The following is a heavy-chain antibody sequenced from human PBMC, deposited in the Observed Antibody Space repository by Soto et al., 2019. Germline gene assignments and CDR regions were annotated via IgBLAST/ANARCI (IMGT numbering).Heavy chain of an antibody. D-gene: IGHD6-19*01. CDR1: GGSVSSGSYY. V-gene: IGHV4-61*01. CDR3: ASYSSGWYAVSY. CDR2: IYYSGST. Sequence: QVQLQESGPGLVKPSETLSLTCTVSGGSVSSGSYYWSWIRQPPGKGLEWIGYIYYSGSTNYNPSLKSRVTISVDTSKSQFSLKLSSVTAADTAVYCASYSSGWYAVSYWGQGTLVTVSS. J-gene: IGHJ4*02.